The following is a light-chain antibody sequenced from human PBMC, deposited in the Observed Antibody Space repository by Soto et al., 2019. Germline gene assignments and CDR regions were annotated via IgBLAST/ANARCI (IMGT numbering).Light chain of an antibody. Sequence: QSVLTPPPPASRTPGQRLTISCSGSSSNIGSNTVNWYQQLPGTAPKLLIYSNNQRPSGVPDRFSGSKSGTSASLAISGLQSEDEADYYCAAWDDSLNGHVVFGGGTKVTVL. CDR2: SNN. CDR3: AAWDDSLNGHVV. CDR1: SSNIGSNT. V-gene: IGLV1-44*01. J-gene: IGLJ2*01.